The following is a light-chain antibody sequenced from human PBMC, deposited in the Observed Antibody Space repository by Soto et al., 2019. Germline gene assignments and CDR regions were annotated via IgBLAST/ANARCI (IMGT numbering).Light chain of an antibody. CDR1: QSVSSSY. V-gene: IGKV3-20*01. J-gene: IGKJ3*01. CDR2: GAS. Sequence: EMVLTQSPGTLSFSPLEIATLSFMASQSVSSSYLAWYQQKPGQAPRLLIYGASSRATGIPDRFSGSGSGTDFTLTISRLEPEDFAVYYCQQYGSSLFAFGPGTKVDIK. CDR3: QQYGSSLFA.